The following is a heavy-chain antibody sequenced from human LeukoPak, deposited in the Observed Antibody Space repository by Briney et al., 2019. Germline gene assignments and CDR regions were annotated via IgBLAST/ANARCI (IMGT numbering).Heavy chain of an antibody. CDR3: AREEWLRELFQYYMDV. CDR1: GFTFSSYE. J-gene: IGHJ6*03. Sequence: PGGSLRLSCAASGFTFSSYEMNWVRQAPGKGLEWVSYISSSGSTIYYADSVKGRFTISRDNANNSLYLQMNSLRAEDTAVYYCAREEWLRELFQYYMDVWGKGNTVTVSS. CDR2: ISSSGSTI. V-gene: IGHV3-48*03. D-gene: IGHD3-10*01.